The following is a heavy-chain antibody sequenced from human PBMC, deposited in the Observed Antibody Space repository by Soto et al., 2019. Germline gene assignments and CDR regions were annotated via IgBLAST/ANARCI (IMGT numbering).Heavy chain of an antibody. V-gene: IGHV4-34*01. Sequence: QVQLQQWGAGLLKPSETLSLTCAVYGESFSRYFWCWIRQPPGKGLEWIGEIHHSGNTNYNPSLKSRVTISVDTSKNQFSLKLSSVTAADTAVYYCARGWYSSGWYYNYWGQGTLVTVSS. CDR1: GESFSRYF. CDR2: IHHSGNT. J-gene: IGHJ4*02. D-gene: IGHD6-19*01. CDR3: ARGWYSSGWYYNY.